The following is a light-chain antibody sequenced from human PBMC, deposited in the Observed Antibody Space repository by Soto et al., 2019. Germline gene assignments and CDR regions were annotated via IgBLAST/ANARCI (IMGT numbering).Light chain of an antibody. J-gene: IGKJ1*01. CDR2: AAS. V-gene: IGKV1D-8*03. CDR3: LQVSSFPRT. CDR1: RGIGDR. Sequence: VIWMTQSPSLLSASTGDRVTISCRMSRGIGDRLAWFQQKPGKAPQFLIQAASNLQSGVPSRFSGSGSGTEFILSINSLQPEDIATYYCLQVSSFPRTFGQGTKVDIK.